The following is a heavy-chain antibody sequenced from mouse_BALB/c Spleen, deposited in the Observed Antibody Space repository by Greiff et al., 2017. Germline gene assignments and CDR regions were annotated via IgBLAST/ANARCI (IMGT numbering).Heavy chain of an antibody. D-gene: IGHD2-3*01. CDR2: ISYSGST. J-gene: IGHJ3*01. CDR1: GDSITSGY. CDR3: ARYDGYYEWFAY. V-gene: IGHV3-8*02. Sequence: EVKVEESGPSLVKPSQTLSLTCSVTGDSITSGYWNWIRKFPGNKLEYMGYISYSGSTYYNPSLKSRISITRDTSKNQYYLQLNSVTTEDTATYYCARYDGYYEWFAYWGQGTLVTVSA.